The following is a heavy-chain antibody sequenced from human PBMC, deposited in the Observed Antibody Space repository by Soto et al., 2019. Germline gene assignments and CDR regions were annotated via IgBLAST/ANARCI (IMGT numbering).Heavy chain of an antibody. J-gene: IGHJ5*02. Sequence: PWGSLRLSCAASGFTFSSYAMHWVRQAPGKGLEWVAVISYDGSNKYYADSVKGRFTISRDNSKNTLYLQMNSLRAEDTAVYYCARSMRYARNWFDPWGQGTLVTVSS. CDR3: ARSMRYARNWFDP. D-gene: IGHD3-16*01. V-gene: IGHV3-30-3*01. CDR2: ISYDGSNK. CDR1: GFTFSSYA.